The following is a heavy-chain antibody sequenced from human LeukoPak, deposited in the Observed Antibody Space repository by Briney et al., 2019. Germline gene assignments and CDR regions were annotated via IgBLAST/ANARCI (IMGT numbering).Heavy chain of an antibody. J-gene: IGHJ3*02. Sequence: PGGSLRLSCAASGFTFSDYNMYWVRQAPGKGLEWVSGISWNSGSIGYADSVKGRFTISRDNAKNSLYLQMNSLRAEDTALYYCAKLNLAYDSSGDAFDIWGQGTMVTVS. V-gene: IGHV3-9*01. CDR2: ISWNSGSI. CDR3: AKLNLAYDSSGDAFDI. CDR1: GFTFSDYN. D-gene: IGHD3-22*01.